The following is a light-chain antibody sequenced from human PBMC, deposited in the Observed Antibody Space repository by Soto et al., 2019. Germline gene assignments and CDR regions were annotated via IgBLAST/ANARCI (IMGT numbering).Light chain of an antibody. CDR3: YSYTSSSTYV. V-gene: IGLV2-14*01. CDR1: GSDVGAYNY. J-gene: IGLJ1*01. CDR2: DVN. Sequence: QSALTQPASVSGSPGQSITISCSGTGSDVGAYNYVSWYQQHPAKDHKLRIYDVNNRASGVSDRFSGSKSGNTASLTISGLQAEDEAEYYCYSYTSSSTYVFGSGTKLTVL.